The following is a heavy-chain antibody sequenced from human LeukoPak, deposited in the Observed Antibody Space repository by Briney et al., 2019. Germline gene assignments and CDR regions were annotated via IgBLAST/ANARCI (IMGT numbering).Heavy chain of an antibody. CDR2: ISGSGGRT. CDR1: GFTFSNYA. D-gene: IGHD2-15*01. Sequence: GGSLRLSCAASGFTFSNYAMSWVRQALGKGLEWVSAISGSGGRTYYADSVKGRFTISRDNSKNTLHLQMNGLRAEDTAVYYCAKDGEVVVTATPDYWGQGTLVTISS. CDR3: AKDGEVVVTATPDY. V-gene: IGHV3-23*01. J-gene: IGHJ4*02.